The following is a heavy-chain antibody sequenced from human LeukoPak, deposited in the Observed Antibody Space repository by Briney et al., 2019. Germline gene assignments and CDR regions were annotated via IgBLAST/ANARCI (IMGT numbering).Heavy chain of an antibody. J-gene: IGHJ6*03. CDR3: ASSPAAAGTWYYYMDV. V-gene: IGHV4-34*01. D-gene: IGHD6-13*01. CDR1: GGSFSGYY. Sequence: SETLSLTCAVYGGSFSGYYWSWIPQPPGKGLEWIGEINHSGSTNYNPSLKSRVTISVDTSKNQFSLKLSSVTAADTAVYYCASSPAAAGTWYYYMDVWGKGTTVTVSS. CDR2: INHSGST.